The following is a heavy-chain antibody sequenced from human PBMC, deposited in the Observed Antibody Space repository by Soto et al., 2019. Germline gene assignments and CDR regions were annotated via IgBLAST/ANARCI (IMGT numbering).Heavy chain of an antibody. V-gene: IGHV3-74*01. CDR3: AVAVSGPTAIGY. CDR1: GFTFSSYW. J-gene: IGHJ4*02. D-gene: IGHD6-19*01. Sequence: EVQLVESGGGLVQPGGSLRLSCAASGFTFSSYWMHWVRQAPGKGLVWVSRINSDGSSTSYEDSVKGRFTISRDNANNKLYLEMNSVRAAVTAVYYCAVAVSGPTAIGYWGQGTLVTVSS. CDR2: INSDGSST.